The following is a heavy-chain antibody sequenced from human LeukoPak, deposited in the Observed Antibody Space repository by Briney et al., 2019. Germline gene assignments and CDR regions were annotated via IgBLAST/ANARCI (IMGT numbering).Heavy chain of an antibody. Sequence: GRSLRLSCAASGFTFSSYGMHWARQAPGKGLEWVAFMSYDGSNKYHADSVKGRFTTSRDHSKNTLYLQMNSLRAEDTAVYYCAKSYSSGWYYFDYWGQGTLVTVSS. J-gene: IGHJ4*02. CDR2: MSYDGSNK. CDR3: AKSYSSGWYYFDY. D-gene: IGHD6-19*01. V-gene: IGHV3-30*18. CDR1: GFTFSSYG.